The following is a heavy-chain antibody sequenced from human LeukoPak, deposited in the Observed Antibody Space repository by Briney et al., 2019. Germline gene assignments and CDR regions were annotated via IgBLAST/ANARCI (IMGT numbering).Heavy chain of an antibody. V-gene: IGHV3-7*03. CDR1: GLNFSSRW. CDR2: IKEDGSEK. Sequence: GGSLRLSCAASGLNFSSRWMNWVRQAPGQGLEWVASIKEDGSEKHYVDSVKGRFTISRDNSKNMLYLQMNSLRAEDTAVYYCARVTATSDYWGQGTLVTVSS. J-gene: IGHJ4*02. D-gene: IGHD2-21*02. CDR3: ARVTATSDY.